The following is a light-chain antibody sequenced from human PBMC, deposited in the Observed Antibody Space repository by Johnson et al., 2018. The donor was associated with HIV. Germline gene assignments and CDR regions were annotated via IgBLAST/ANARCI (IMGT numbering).Light chain of an antibody. V-gene: IGLV1-51*02. CDR1: SSNFGNNY. J-gene: IGLJ1*01. CDR3: GTWDTSLTTGGV. CDR2: KND. Sequence: QSVLTQPPSVSAAPGQKVTISCSTNSSNFGNNYVSWYQQLPGTAPKLLIYKNDNRPSGIPDRFSGSKSGTSATLALTGLQTGDEADYYCGTWDTSLTTGGVFGTGTKVTVL.